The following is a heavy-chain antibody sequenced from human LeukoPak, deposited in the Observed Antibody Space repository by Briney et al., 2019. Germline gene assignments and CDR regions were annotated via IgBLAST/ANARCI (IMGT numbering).Heavy chain of an antibody. CDR1: GFTFSNYW. CDR2: INLDGSQK. D-gene: IGHD6-13*01. V-gene: IGHV3-7*01. CDR3: ARDLSSYSSSSYDY. Sequence: GGSLRLSCAASGFTFSNYWMAWVRQAPGKGPEWVANINLDGSQKYYVDSVKGRFTISRDNAKNSLYLQMNSLRAEDTAVYYCARDLSSYSSSSYDYWGQGTLVTVSS. J-gene: IGHJ4*02.